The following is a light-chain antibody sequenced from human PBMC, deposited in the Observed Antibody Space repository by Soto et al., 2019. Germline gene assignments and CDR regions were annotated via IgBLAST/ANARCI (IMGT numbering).Light chain of an antibody. Sequence: EIILTQSPDTLSLSPGERATLSCRAIQTVSSNYLAWCQQRPGQAPRLLIYGASTRATGIPARFSGSGSGTEFTLTISSLQSEDFAVYYCQQYNNWPPWTFGQGTKVDI. CDR1: QTVSSN. J-gene: IGKJ1*01. CDR3: QQYNNWPPWT. V-gene: IGKV3-15*01. CDR2: GAS.